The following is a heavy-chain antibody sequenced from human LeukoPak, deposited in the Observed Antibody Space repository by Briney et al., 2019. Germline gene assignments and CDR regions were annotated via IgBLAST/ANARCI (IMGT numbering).Heavy chain of an antibody. CDR3: AREAGTYYYGSGAGMDV. CDR1: GGSISSYY. J-gene: IGHJ6*02. CDR2: IYYSGST. V-gene: IGHV4-59*01. Sequence: PSATLSLTCTVSGGSISSYYWSWIRQPPGKGLEWIGYIYYSGSTNYNPSLKSRVTISVDTSKNQFSLKLSSVTDADTAVYYCAREAGTYYYGSGAGMDVWGQGTTVTVSS. D-gene: IGHD3-10*01.